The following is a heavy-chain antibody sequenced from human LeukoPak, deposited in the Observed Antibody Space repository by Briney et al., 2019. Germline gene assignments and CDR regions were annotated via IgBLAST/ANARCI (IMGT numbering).Heavy chain of an antibody. CDR2: IYSGGST. CDR1: GFTVSSNY. J-gene: IGHJ4*02. CDR3: AREAEIAAAGTVDY. Sequence: GGSLRLSCAASGFTVSSNYMSWVRQAPGKGLEWVSVIYSGGSTYYADSVKGRFTISRDNSKNTLYLQMNSLRAEDTAVYYCAREAEIAAAGTVDYWGQGTLVTVSS. V-gene: IGHV3-53*01. D-gene: IGHD6-13*01.